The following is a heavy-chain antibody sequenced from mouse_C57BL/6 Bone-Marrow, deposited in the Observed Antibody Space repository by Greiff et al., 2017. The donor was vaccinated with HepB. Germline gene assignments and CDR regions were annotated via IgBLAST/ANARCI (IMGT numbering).Heavy chain of an antibody. Sequence: QVQLQQPGAELVKPGASVKLSCKASGYTFTSYWMQWVKQRPGQGLEWIGEIDPSDSYTNYNQKFKGKATLTVDTSSSTAYMQLCSLTSEDSAVYYCARSHYYGSNDYWGQGTTLTVSS. CDR3: ARSHYYGSNDY. CDR1: GYTFTSYW. V-gene: IGHV1-50*01. D-gene: IGHD1-1*01. CDR2: IDPSDSYT. J-gene: IGHJ2*01.